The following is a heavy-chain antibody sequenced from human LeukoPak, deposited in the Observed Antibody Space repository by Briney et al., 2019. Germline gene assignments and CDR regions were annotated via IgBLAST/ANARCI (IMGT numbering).Heavy chain of an antibody. V-gene: IGHV3-33*01. CDR1: GFTFSSYV. CDR3: ARDQGSGYARNAFDY. J-gene: IGHJ4*02. Sequence: PGGSLRLSCAASGFTFSSYVMHWVRQAPGKGLEWVAVIWYDGSNKNYADSVKGRFTISRDNSKNTLYLQMNSLRAEDTAVYYCARDQGSGYARNAFDYWGQGTLVTVSS. D-gene: IGHD5-12*01. CDR2: IWYDGSNK.